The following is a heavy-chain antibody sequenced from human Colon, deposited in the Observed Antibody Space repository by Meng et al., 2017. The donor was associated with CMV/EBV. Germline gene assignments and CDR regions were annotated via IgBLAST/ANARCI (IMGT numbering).Heavy chain of an antibody. CDR2: IYSGDST. CDR3: ARDLGNGGAFDI. V-gene: IGHV3-53*01. J-gene: IGHJ3*02. D-gene: IGHD3-16*01. Sequence: GGSLRLSCAASGFTFDDYAMYWVRQAPGKGLEWVSAIYSGDSTYYADSVKGRFTISRDNSKNTLYLQMNSLRVEDTAVYYCARDLGNGGAFDIWGQGTMVTVSS. CDR1: GFTFDDYA.